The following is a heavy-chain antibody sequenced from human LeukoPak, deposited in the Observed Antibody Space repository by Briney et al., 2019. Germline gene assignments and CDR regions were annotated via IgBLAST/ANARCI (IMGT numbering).Heavy chain of an antibody. CDR3: TTDPGYSYGHYR. CDR1: GFTFSNAW. CDR2: IKSKTDGGTT. V-gene: IGHV3-15*01. Sequence: PGGSLRLSCAASGFTFSNAWMSWVRQAPGKGLEWVGRIKSKTDGGTTDYAAPVKGRFTISRDDSKNTLYLQMNSLKTEDTAVYYCTTDPGYSYGHYRWGQGTLVTVSS. J-gene: IGHJ4*02. D-gene: IGHD5-18*01.